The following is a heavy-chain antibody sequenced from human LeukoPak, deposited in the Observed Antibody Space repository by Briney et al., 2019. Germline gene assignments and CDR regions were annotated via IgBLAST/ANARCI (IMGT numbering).Heavy chain of an antibody. D-gene: IGHD2-2*01. Sequence: ASVKVSCKASGGTFSSYAISWVRQAPGQGLEWMGRIIPILGIANYAQKFQGRVTITADKSTSTAYMELSSLRSEDTAVYYCARDKGYCSSTSCWGAFDIWGQGTMVTVSS. CDR3: ARDKGYCSSTSCWGAFDI. V-gene: IGHV1-69*04. CDR2: IIPILGIA. CDR1: GGTFSSYA. J-gene: IGHJ3*02.